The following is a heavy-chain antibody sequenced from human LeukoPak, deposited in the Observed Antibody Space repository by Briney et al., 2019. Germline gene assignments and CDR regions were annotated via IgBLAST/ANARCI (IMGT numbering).Heavy chain of an antibody. CDR3: AREGWELLAPGAFDI. Sequence: SQTLSLTCTVSGGSISSGDYYWSWIRQPPGKGLEWIGYIYYSGSTYYNPSLKSRVTISVGTSKNQFSLKLSSVTAADTAVYYCAREGWELLAPGAFDIWGQGTMVTVSS. CDR1: GGSISSGDYY. V-gene: IGHV4-30-4*01. D-gene: IGHD1-26*01. CDR2: IYYSGST. J-gene: IGHJ3*02.